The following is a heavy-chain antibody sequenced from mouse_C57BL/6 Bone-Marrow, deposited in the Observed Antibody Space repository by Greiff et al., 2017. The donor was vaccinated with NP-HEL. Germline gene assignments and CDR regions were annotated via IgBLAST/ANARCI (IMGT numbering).Heavy chain of an antibody. J-gene: IGHJ3*01. CDR3: ARPSYYSNFPAWFAY. CDR2: IYPRSGNT. V-gene: IGHV1-81*01. CDR1: GYTFTSYG. D-gene: IGHD2-5*01. Sequence: VQLQQSGAELARPGASVKLSCKASGYTFTSYGISWVKQRTGQGLEWIGEIYPRSGNTYYNEKFKGKATLTAAKSSSTAYMELRSLTSEDSAVYFCARPSYYSNFPAWFAYWGQGTLVTVSA.